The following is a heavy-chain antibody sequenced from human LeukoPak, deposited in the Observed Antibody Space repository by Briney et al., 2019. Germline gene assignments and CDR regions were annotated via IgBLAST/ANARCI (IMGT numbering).Heavy chain of an antibody. CDR3: ARRVIAVAGTGLGY. Sequence: PSETLSLTCAVSGGSITISHWWSWVRQPPGKGLEWIGEIYHSGSTNYNPSLKSRVTISVDKSKNQFSLKLSSVTAADTAVYYCARRVIAVAGTGLGYWGQGTLVTVSS. CDR2: IYHSGST. D-gene: IGHD6-19*01. CDR1: GGSITISHW. J-gene: IGHJ4*02. V-gene: IGHV4-4*02.